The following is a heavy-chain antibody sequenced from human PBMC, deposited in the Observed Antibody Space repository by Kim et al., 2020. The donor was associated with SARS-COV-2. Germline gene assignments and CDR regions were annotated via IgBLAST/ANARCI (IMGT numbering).Heavy chain of an antibody. J-gene: IGHJ4*02. Sequence: GGSLRLSCAASGFTFSSYGMHWVRQAPGKGLEWVAVISYDGSNKYYADSVKGRFTISRDNSKNTLYLQMNSLRAEDTAVYYCALYYYDSSGYYYVGWGQGTLVTVSS. CDR2: ISYDGSNK. CDR3: ALYYYDSSGYYYVG. V-gene: IGHV3-30*03. D-gene: IGHD3-22*01. CDR1: GFTFSSYG.